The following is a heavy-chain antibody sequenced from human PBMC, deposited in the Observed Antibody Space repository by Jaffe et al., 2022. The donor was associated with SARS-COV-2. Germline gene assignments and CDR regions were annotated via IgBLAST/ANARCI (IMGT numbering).Heavy chain of an antibody. CDR1: GGSISSGSYY. CDR3: ASERFDSSSWYRGNSGLYYGMDV. CDR2: IYTSGST. Sequence: QVQLQESGPGLVKPSQTLSLTCTVSGGSISSGSYYWSWIRQPAGKGLEWIGRIYTSGSTNYNPSLKSRVTISVDTSKNQFSLKLSSVTAADTAVYYCASERFDSSSWYRGNSGLYYGMDVWGQGTTVTVSS. J-gene: IGHJ6*02. V-gene: IGHV4-61*02. D-gene: IGHD6-13*01.